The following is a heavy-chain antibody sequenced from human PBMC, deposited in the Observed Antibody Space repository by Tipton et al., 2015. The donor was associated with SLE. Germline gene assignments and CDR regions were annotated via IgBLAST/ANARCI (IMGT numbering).Heavy chain of an antibody. CDR3: ARGQYYYDSSGYSYNWFDP. J-gene: IGHJ5*02. CDR2: IYYSGNT. CDR1: GGSISSGAYC. D-gene: IGHD3-22*01. Sequence: TLSLTCTVSGGSISSGAYCWSWIRQHPGKGLEWIGYIYYSGNTYYNPSLKSRVTISLDTSKNQFSLKLSSVTAADTAVYYCARGQYYYDSSGYSYNWFDPWGQGTLVTVSS. V-gene: IGHV4-30-4*08.